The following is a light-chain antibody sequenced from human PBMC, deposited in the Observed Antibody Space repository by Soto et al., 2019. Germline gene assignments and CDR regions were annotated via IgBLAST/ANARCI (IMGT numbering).Light chain of an antibody. Sequence: EIVLTHSPDTLSLSPGERATLSCRASLTVTNNYLAWYQQKAGRAPRLVIYDASTRATGIPDRFSASGSGTDFTLTISRLEPEDFAVYFCQQYASAPLTFGQGTKVDIK. V-gene: IGKV3-20*01. CDR3: QQYASAPLT. CDR2: DAS. CDR1: LTVTNNY. J-gene: IGKJ1*01.